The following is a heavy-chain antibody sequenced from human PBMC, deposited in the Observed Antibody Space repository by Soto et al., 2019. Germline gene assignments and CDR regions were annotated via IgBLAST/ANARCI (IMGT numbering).Heavy chain of an antibody. CDR1: GDSINSVDHY. Sequence: SETLSLTCTVSGDSINSVDHYWSWIRQPPGKGLEWMGYIYHSGSTHYNPSLNSRLTISIDTSTNRFSLNLTSVTAADTAVYFCARLRWETENNWFDPWGQGALVTVS. CDR2: IYHSGST. J-gene: IGHJ5*02. CDR3: ARLRWETENNWFDP. V-gene: IGHV4-30-4*01. D-gene: IGHD1-26*01.